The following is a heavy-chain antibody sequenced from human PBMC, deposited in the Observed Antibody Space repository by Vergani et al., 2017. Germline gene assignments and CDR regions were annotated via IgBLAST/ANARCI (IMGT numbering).Heavy chain of an antibody. D-gene: IGHD2-15*01. CDR3: AKEGGGYCSGGTCYPEY. CDR1: GFTFNSYG. Sequence: QVQLVESGGGVVQPGGSLRLSCAASGFTFNSYGMHWVRPAPGKGLEWVASIRSDESRGYYGDSMEGPFTISRDNSKNTLYLQMKSLRPEDTAVYYCAKEGGGYCSGGTCYPEYWGQGTLVIVSS. CDR2: IRSDESRG. J-gene: IGHJ4*02. V-gene: IGHV3-30*02.